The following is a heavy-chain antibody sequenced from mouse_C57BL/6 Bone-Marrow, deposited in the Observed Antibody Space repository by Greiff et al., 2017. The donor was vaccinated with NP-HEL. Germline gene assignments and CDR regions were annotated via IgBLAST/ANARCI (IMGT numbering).Heavy chain of an antibody. D-gene: IGHD3-3*01. J-gene: IGHJ3*01. CDR3: TRGLRGFAY. V-gene: IGHV5-9-1*02. Sequence: EVKLMESGEGLVKPGGSLKLSCAASGFTFSSYAMSWVRQTPEKRLEWVAYISSGGDYIYYADTVKGRFTISRDNARNTLYLQMSSLKSEDTAMYYCTRGLRGFAYWGQGTRVTVSA. CDR1: GFTFSSYA. CDR2: ISSGGDYI.